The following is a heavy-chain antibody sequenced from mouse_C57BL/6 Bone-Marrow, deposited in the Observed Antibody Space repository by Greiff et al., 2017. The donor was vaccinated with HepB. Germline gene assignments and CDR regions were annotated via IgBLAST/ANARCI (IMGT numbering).Heavy chain of an antibody. CDR3: ARGGSAYDYFDY. J-gene: IGHJ2*01. CDR1: GYSITSGYY. CDR2: ISYDGSN. V-gene: IGHV3-6*01. D-gene: IGHD1-1*01. Sequence: VQLQQSGPGLVKPSQSLSLTCSVTGYSITSGYYWNWIRQFPGNQLEWMGYISYDGSNNYNPSLKNRISITRDTSKNQFFLKLNSVTTEDTATYYCARGGSAYDYFDYWGQGTTLTVSS.